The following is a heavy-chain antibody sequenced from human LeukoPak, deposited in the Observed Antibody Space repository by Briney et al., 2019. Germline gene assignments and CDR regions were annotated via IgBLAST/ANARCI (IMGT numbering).Heavy chain of an antibody. CDR1: GGSISSYY. J-gene: IGHJ6*03. V-gene: IGHV4-4*09. D-gene: IGHD6-6*01. Sequence: PSETLSLTCTVSGGSISSYYWSWIRQPPGKGLEWIGYIYTSGSTNYNPSLKSRVTISVDTSKNQFSLKLSSVTAADTAVYYCARQRGSGSSSPGYYYMDVWGKGTTVTVSS. CDR2: IYTSGST. CDR3: ARQRGSGSSSPGYYYMDV.